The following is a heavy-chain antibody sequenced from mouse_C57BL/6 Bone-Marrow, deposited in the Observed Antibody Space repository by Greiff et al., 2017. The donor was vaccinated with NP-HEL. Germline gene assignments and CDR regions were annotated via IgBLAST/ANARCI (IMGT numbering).Heavy chain of an antibody. J-gene: IGHJ3*01. Sequence: VQLQQPGAELVRPGSSVKLSCKASGYTFTSYWMHWVKQRPIQGLEWIGNIDPSDSETHYNQNFKDKATLTADKSSSTAYLQLSSLTSEDSSVYYCAREGFAYGGRGTLVTVAA. V-gene: IGHV1-52*01. CDR3: AREGFAY. CDR1: GYTFTSYW. CDR2: IDPSDSET.